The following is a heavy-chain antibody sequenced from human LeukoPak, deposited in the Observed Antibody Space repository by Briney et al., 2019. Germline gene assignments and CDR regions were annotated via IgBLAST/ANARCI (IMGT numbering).Heavy chain of an antibody. CDR1: GYTFTSYG. CDR2: ISAYNGNT. J-gene: IGHJ4*02. CDR3: ARVPPIDSSGYYYFDY. D-gene: IGHD3-22*01. V-gene: IGHV1-18*01. Sequence: ASVKVSCTASGYTFTSYGISWVRQAPGQGLEWMGWISAYNGNTNYAQKLQGRVTMTTDTSTSTAYMELRSLRSDDTAVYYCARVPPIDSSGYYYFDYWGQGTLVTVSS.